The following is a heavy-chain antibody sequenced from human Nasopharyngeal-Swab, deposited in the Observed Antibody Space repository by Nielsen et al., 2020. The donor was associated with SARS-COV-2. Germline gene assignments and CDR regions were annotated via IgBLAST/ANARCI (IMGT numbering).Heavy chain of an antibody. D-gene: IGHD2-2*01. Sequence: GGSLRLSCAASGFTFDDYAMYWVRQAPGKGLEWVSGISWNSGSIGYADSVKGRFTISRDNAKNSLFLQMNSLRAEDTALYYCAKGCSSTSCYFDFWSGYSQNWYFDLWGRGTLVTVSS. V-gene: IGHV3-9*01. CDR1: GFTFDDYA. CDR2: ISWNSGSI. J-gene: IGHJ2*01. CDR3: AKGCSSTSCYFDFWSGYSQNWYFDL.